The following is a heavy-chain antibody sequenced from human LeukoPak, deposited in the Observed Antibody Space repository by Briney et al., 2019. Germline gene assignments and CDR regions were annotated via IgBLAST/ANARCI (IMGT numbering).Heavy chain of an antibody. CDR2: INPNSGGT. J-gene: IGHJ4*02. CDR1: GYTFTGYY. CDR3: ARGDSGSAIAANFDY. D-gene: IGHD6-6*01. Sequence: ASVKVSCKASGYTFTGYYMHWVRQAPGQGLEWMGWINPNSGGTNYAQKFQGRVTMTRDTSISTAYMELSRLRSDDTAVYYCARGDSGSAIAANFDYWGQGTLVTVSS. V-gene: IGHV1-2*02.